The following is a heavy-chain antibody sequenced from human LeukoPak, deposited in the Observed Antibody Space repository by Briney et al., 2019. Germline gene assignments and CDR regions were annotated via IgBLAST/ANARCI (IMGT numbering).Heavy chain of an antibody. D-gene: IGHD2-8*01. J-gene: IGHJ4*02. CDR3: ARGYYCTHGVCYGGDFDN. V-gene: IGHV1-18*01. CDR2: ISPNNGNR. CDR1: GYTFTTYG. Sequence: ASVKVSCKTSGYTFTTYGISWVRQAPGQGLEWMGWISPNNGNRKYAQKFQGRVTMTTDTSTTTAYMELRSLRSDDTAVYYCARGYYCTHGVCYGGDFDNWGQGTLVTVSS.